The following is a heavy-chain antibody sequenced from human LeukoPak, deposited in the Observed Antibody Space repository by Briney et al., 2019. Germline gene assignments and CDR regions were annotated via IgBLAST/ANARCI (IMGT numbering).Heavy chain of an antibody. V-gene: IGHV4-4*07. CDR1: GGSIISYY. D-gene: IGHD2-21*01. CDR2: SYPSGST. J-gene: IGHJ4*02. CDR3: ARGQAGRLFRFDY. Sequence: SETLSLTCTVSGGSIISYYWSWILQPAGKGLDWIGRSYPSGSTNYKLSLKSRVTMSVDTSKNQVSLKLSSVTAAGTAVDYCARGQAGRLFRFDYWGQGTLVTVSS.